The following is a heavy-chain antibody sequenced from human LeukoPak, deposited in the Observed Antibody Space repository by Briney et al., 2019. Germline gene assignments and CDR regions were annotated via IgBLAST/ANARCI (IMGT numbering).Heavy chain of an antibody. J-gene: IGHJ3*02. D-gene: IGHD2/OR15-2a*01. CDR1: GYTFTSYY. CDR3: ARVIVRAFDI. V-gene: IGHV1-46*01. Sequence: GASVKVSCRATGYTFTSYYMHWVRQAPGQGLEWMGIINPSGGSTSYAQKFQGRVTMTRDTSTSTVYMELSSLRSEDTAVYYCARVIVRAFDIWGQGTMVTVSS. CDR2: INPSGGST.